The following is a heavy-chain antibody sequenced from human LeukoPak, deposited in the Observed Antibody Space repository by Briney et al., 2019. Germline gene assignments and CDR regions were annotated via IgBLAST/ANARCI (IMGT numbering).Heavy chain of an antibody. CDR3: ARFSTTVVTFDY. CDR1: GYSISSGYY. CDR2: IYHSGST. Sequence: KPSETLSLTCAVSGYSISSGYYWGWIRPPPGKGLEWIGRIYHSGSTYYNPSLKSRVTISVDTSKNQFSLKLSSVTAADTAVYYCARFSTTVVTFDYWGQGTLVTVSS. J-gene: IGHJ4*02. D-gene: IGHD4-23*01. V-gene: IGHV4-38-2*01.